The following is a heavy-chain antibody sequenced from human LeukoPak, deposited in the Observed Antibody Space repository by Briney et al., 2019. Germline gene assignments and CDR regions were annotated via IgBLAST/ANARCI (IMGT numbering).Heavy chain of an antibody. Sequence: ASVKVSCKASGYTFTGYYMHWVRQAPGQGLEWMGRINPNSGGTNYAQKFQGRVTMTRDTSISTAYMELSRLRSDDTAVYYCARDTWFREIYFDYWGQGTLVTVSS. CDR3: ARDTWFREIYFDY. J-gene: IGHJ4*02. V-gene: IGHV1-2*06. CDR1: GYTFTGYY. CDR2: INPNSGGT. D-gene: IGHD3-10*01.